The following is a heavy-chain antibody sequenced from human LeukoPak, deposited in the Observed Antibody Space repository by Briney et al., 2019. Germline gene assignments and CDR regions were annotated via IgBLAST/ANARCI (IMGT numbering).Heavy chain of an antibody. V-gene: IGHV4-59*08. J-gene: IGHJ3*02. CDR2: IYYSGST. Sequence: PSETLSLTCTVSGGSVSSYYWSWIRQPPGKGLEWIGYIYYSGSTKYNPSLKSRVTISVDTSKNQFSLKLTSVTAADTAVYYCARVGATSPDAFDIWGQGTMVTVSS. D-gene: IGHD1-26*01. CDR3: ARVGATSPDAFDI. CDR1: GGSVSSYY.